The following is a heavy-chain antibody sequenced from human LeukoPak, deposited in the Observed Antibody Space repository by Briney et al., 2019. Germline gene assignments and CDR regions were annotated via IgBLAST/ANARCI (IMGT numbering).Heavy chain of an antibody. CDR3: ATSDEYGSGSYYTPEY. CDR1: GYTLTELS. CDR2: FDPEDGET. D-gene: IGHD3-10*01. J-gene: IGHJ4*02. V-gene: IGHV1-24*01. Sequence: ASVKVSCKVSGYTLTELSMHWVRQAPGKGREWMGGFDPEDGETIYAQKFQGRVTMTEDTSTDTAYMELSSLRSEDTAVYYCATSDEYGSGSYYTPEYWGQGTLVTVSS.